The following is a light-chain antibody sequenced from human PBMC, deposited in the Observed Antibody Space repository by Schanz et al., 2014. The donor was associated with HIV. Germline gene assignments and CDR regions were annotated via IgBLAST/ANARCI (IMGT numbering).Light chain of an antibody. CDR2: GAS. V-gene: IGKV3-20*01. J-gene: IGKJ1*01. CDR1: QSVSSY. Sequence: EIVLTQSPATLSLSAGERATLSCRASQSVSSYLAWYQQKPGQAPRLLIYGASFRATGIPDRFSGSGSGTDFTLSISRLEPEDFAVYYCQQYGSSPWTFGQGTKVEIK. CDR3: QQYGSSPWT.